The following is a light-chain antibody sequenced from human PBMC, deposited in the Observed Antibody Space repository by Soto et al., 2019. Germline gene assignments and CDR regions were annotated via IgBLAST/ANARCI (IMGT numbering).Light chain of an antibody. CDR3: QQYGSSPGT. Sequence: EIVLTQSPATLSLSPGERATLSCRASQGIGDTLAWYQHKPGQTPRLLIYGASSRATGIPDRFSGSGSGTDFTLTISRLEPEDFAVYYCQQYGSSPGTFGQGTKVDI. V-gene: IGKV3-20*01. CDR2: GAS. J-gene: IGKJ1*01. CDR1: QGIGDT.